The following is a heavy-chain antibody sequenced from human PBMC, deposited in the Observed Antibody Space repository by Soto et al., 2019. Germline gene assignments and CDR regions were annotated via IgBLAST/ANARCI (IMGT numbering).Heavy chain of an antibody. V-gene: IGHV2-5*02. CDR2: IYLDDDK. J-gene: IGHJ4*02. CDR1: GFSLSTSGVG. D-gene: IGHD2-15*01. CDR3: AHLTAAYSYYFDH. Sequence: QITLKESGPTLVKPTQTLTLTCTFSGFSLSTSGVGVGWISQPPGRALEWLALIYLDDDKRYSPSLKSRLTITTDTSINQVVLIMTNMDPVDTPPYYCAHLTAAYSYYFDHRGQGTPVTDSS.